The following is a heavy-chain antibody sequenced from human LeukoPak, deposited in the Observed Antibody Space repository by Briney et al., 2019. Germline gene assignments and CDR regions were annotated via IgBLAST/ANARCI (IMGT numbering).Heavy chain of an antibody. J-gene: IGHJ4*02. CDR3: ARRYCSSTSCYYYFDY. V-gene: IGHV4-34*01. Sequence: SETLSLTCAVYGGSFSGYYWSWIRRPPGKGLEWIGEINHSGSTNYNPSLKSRVIISVDTSKNQFSLKLSSVTAADTAVYYCARRYCSSTSCYYYFDYWGQGTLVTVSS. CDR2: INHSGST. D-gene: IGHD2-2*01. CDR1: GGSFSGYY.